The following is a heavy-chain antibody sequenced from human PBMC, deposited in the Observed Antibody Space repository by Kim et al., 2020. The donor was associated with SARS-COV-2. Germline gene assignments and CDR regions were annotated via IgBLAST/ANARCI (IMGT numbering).Heavy chain of an antibody. D-gene: IGHD6-13*01. CDR3: ARRVSVRYFDY. V-gene: IGHV4-39*01. Sequence: SYEPSRRSRVTISVDTCKNQFSLKLSSVTTADTAVYDCARRVSVRYFDYWGQGTLVTVSS. J-gene: IGHJ4*02.